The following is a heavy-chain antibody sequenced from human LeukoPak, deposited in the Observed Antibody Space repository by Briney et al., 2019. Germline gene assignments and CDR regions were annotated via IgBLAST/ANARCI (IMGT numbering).Heavy chain of an antibody. V-gene: IGHV1-2*06. CDR1: GYTFTGYY. CDR3: ARALGYCSGGSCENWFDP. CDR2: INPNSGGT. Sequence: ASVKVSCKASGYTFTGYYMHWVRQAPGQGLEWMGRINPNSGGTSYAQKFRGRVTMTRDTSISTAYMELSRLRSDDTAVYYCARALGYCSGGSCENWFDPWGQGTLVTVSS. D-gene: IGHD2-15*01. J-gene: IGHJ5*02.